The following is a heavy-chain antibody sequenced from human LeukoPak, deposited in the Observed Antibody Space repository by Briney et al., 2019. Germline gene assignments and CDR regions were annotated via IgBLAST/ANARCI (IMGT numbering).Heavy chain of an antibody. D-gene: IGHD5-18*01. CDR2: ISWDGSST. J-gene: IGHJ4*02. V-gene: IGHV3-43D*03. Sequence: PGGSLRLSWAASGFTFDDYAMQWVRQVPGKGLEWVSLISWDGSSTYYGNSVKGRFTISRDNSKNSLYLQMNSLRAEDTALYYCAKVSRRHSYGSLDYWGQGTMVTVSS. CDR3: AKVSRRHSYGSLDY. CDR1: GFTFDDYA.